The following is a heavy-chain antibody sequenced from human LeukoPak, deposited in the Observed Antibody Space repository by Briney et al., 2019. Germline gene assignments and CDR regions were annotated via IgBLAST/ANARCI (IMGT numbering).Heavy chain of an antibody. CDR2: IIPIFGTA. CDR1: GGTFSSYA. V-gene: IGHV1-69*13. CDR3: AREKQVRGVDDAFDI. Sequence: SVKVSCKASGGTFSSYAISWVRQAPGHGLEWIGGIIPIFGTANYTQKFQGRVTITADESTSTAYMELSSLRSEDTAVYYCAREKQVRGVDDAFDIWGQGTMVTVSS. D-gene: IGHD3-10*01. J-gene: IGHJ3*02.